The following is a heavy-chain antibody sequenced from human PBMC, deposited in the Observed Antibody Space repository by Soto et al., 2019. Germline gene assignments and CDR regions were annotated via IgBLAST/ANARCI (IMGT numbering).Heavy chain of an antibody. D-gene: IGHD1-1*01. V-gene: IGHV3-30*03. CDR2: ISYDGSNK. J-gene: IGHJ4*02. CDR3: ARYIRGPTVYYFDF. CDR1: GFTFSSYG. Sequence: GGSLRLSCAASGFTFSSYGMHWVRQAPGKGLEWVAVISYDGSNKYYADSVKGRFTISRDNSKNTLYLQMNSLRAEDTAVYYCARYIRGPTVYYFDFWGPGVLVTVS.